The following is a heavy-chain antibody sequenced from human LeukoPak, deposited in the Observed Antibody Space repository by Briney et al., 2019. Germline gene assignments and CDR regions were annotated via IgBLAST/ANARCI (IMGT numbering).Heavy chain of an antibody. D-gene: IGHD6-25*01. CDR3: ADRLGWDY. Sequence: NPSETLSLTCTVSGGSISSSSYYWGWIRQPPGKGLEWIGSIYYSGSTYYNPSLKSRVTISVDTSKNQFSLKLSSVTATDTAVYYCADRLGWDYWGQGTLVIVSS. V-gene: IGHV4-39*01. CDR2: IYYSGST. CDR1: GGSISSSSYY. J-gene: IGHJ4*02.